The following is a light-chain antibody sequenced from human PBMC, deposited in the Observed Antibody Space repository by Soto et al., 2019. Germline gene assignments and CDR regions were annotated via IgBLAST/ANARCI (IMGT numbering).Light chain of an antibody. CDR3: SSYTSSSTLVV. Sequence: QYALTQPASVSGSPGQSITISCTGTSSDVGGYNYVSWYQQHPGKAPQLMIFEVSNRPSGVSNRFSGSKSGNTASLTISGLQAEDEADYYCSSYTSSSTLVVFGGGTKLTVL. V-gene: IGLV2-14*01. CDR2: EVS. J-gene: IGLJ2*01. CDR1: SSDVGGYNY.